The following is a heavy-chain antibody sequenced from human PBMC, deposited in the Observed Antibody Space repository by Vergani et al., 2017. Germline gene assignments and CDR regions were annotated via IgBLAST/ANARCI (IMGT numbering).Heavy chain of an antibody. CDR3: AKDVAAGCYDY. Sequence: EVQLLESGGGLVQPGGSLRLSCAASGFTFSSYAMSWVRQAPGKGLEWVAAMSGSGGSTYYADSVKGRFPISRDNSKNTLYLQMNSLRAEDTAVYYCAKDVAAGCYDYWGQGTLVTVSS. CDR2: MSGSGGST. J-gene: IGHJ4*02. D-gene: IGHD1-26*01. CDR1: GFTFSSYA. V-gene: IGHV3-23*01.